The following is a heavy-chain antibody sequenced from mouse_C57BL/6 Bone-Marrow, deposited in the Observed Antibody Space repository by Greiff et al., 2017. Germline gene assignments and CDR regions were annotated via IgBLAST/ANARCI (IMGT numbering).Heavy chain of an antibody. J-gene: IGHJ3*01. Sequence: QVQLKQSGAELARPGASVKLSCKASGYTFTSYGISWVKQRTGQGLEWIGEIYPRSGNTYYNEKFKGKATLTADKSSSTAYMKLRSLTSEDSAVYFCARKGSRSYFPGFAYWGQGTLVTVSA. CDR2: IYPRSGNT. D-gene: IGHD1-1*01. V-gene: IGHV1-81*01. CDR1: GYTFTSYG. CDR3: ARKGSRSYFPGFAY.